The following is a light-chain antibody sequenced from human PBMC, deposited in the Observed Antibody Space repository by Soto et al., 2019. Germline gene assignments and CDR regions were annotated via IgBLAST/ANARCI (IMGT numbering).Light chain of an antibody. Sequence: ANQLTQSPSSLSASVGDRVTITCRASQAISSALAWYQQKPGKPPKLLIYDASTLQRGVPSRFSGTASGTDFTLTINILQPEDFATYYCQQFNNWPVTFGPGTKVDIK. J-gene: IGKJ3*01. CDR1: QAISSA. CDR3: QQFNNWPVT. CDR2: DAS. V-gene: IGKV1D-13*01.